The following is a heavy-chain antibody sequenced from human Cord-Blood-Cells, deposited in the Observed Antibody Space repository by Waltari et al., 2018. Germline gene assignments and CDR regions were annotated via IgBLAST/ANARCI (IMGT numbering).Heavy chain of an antibody. D-gene: IGHD2-15*01. J-gene: IGHJ5*02. CDR1: GFTFSSYS. CDR2: ISSSSSYI. Sequence: EVQLVESGGGLVKPGGSQRLSCAASGFTFSSYSMNWVRQAPGKVLGWVSSISSSSSYIYYADSVKGRFTISRDNAKNSLYLQMNSLRAEDTAVYYCARANCSGGSCWFDPWGQGTLVTVSS. V-gene: IGHV3-21*01. CDR3: ARANCSGGSCWFDP.